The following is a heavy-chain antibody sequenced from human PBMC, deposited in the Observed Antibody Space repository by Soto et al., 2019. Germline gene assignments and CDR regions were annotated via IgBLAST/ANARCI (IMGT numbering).Heavy chain of an antibody. CDR1: GFTFSSYG. CDR2: ISYDGSNK. V-gene: IGHV3-30*03. D-gene: IGHD6-13*01. Sequence: GGSLRLSCAASGFTFSSYGMHWVRQALGKGLEWVAVISYDGSNKYYADAVKGRFTITRDNSMNALYLQMNRLRAEDTAVYYCSRDCFASSGSYFDYWGQGTPVTVSA. CDR3: SRDCFASSGSYFDY. J-gene: IGHJ4*01.